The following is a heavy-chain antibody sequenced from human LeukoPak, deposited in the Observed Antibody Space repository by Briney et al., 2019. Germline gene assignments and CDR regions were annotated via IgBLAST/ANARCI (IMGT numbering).Heavy chain of an antibody. CDR1: GFTFSSYG. CDR2: ISGSGGST. D-gene: IGHD3-3*01. J-gene: IGHJ6*02. Sequence: HPGRSLRLSCAASGFTFSSYGMHWVRQAPGKGLEWVSAISGSGGSTYYADSVKGRFTISRDNSKNTLYLQMNSLRAEDTAVYYCAKDPYYDFWSGSPCMDVWGQGTTVTVSS. CDR3: AKDPYYDFWSGSPCMDV. V-gene: IGHV3-23*01.